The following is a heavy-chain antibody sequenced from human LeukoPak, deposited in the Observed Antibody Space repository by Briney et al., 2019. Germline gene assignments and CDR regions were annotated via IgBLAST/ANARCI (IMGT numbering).Heavy chain of an antibody. Sequence: SETLSLTCTVSGGSISSSSYYWGWIRQPPGKGLEWIGSIYYSGSTYYNPSLKSRVTISVDTSKNQFSLKLSSVTAADTAVYYCARGQQLVGRYFDYWGQGTLVTVSS. J-gene: IGHJ4*02. CDR1: GGSISSSSYY. CDR3: ARGQQLVGRYFDY. D-gene: IGHD6-13*01. V-gene: IGHV4-39*01. CDR2: IYYSGST.